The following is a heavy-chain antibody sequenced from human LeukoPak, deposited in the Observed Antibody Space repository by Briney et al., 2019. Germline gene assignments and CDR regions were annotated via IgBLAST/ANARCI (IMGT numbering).Heavy chain of an antibody. CDR1: GFTFSGCA. V-gene: IGHV3-23*01. CDR2: ISDNGGRT. D-gene: IGHD7-27*01. CDR3: AKDGGLWVSAHWGDS. Sequence: PGGSLRLSCAASGFTFSGCAMSWVRQAPGKGLEWVSTISDNGGRTYYADSVKGRFTISRDNSKNTLFLQMNSLRAEDTAVYYCAKDGGLWVSAHWGDSWGRGTLVTVSS. J-gene: IGHJ4*02.